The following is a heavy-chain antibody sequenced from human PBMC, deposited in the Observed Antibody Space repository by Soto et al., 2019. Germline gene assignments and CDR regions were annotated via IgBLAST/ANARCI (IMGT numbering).Heavy chain of an antibody. J-gene: IGHJ4*02. CDR3: ARLGSIAAAGTPDY. Sequence: PGGSLRLSCASSGFTFSSYGMHWVRQAPGKGLVWVSRINSDGRSTSYADSVTGRFTISRDNAKNSLYLQMNSLRVEDTAVYYCARLGSIAAAGTPDYWGQGPPVTVSS. CDR1: GFTFSSYG. V-gene: IGHV3-74*01. CDR2: INSDGRST. D-gene: IGHD6-13*01.